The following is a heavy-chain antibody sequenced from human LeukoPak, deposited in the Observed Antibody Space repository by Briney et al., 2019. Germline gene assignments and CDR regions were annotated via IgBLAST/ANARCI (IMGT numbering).Heavy chain of an antibody. CDR3: ARGADYYGLGSSLGY. D-gene: IGHD3-10*01. Sequence: ASVKVSCKASGYTFTGYYMHWVRQAPGQGLEWMGWINPNSGGTNYAQKFQGWVTMTRDTSISTAYMGLSRLRSDDTAVYYCARGADYYGLGSSLGYWGQGTLVTVSS. V-gene: IGHV1-2*04. J-gene: IGHJ4*02. CDR2: INPNSGGT. CDR1: GYTFTGYY.